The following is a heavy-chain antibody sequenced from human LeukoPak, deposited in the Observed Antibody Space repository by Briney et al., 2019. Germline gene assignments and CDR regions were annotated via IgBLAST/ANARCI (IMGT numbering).Heavy chain of an antibody. D-gene: IGHD3-10*01. J-gene: IGHJ3*02. Sequence: GGSLRLSCAASGFTFSNYAMSWVRQVPGKGLEWVSVLSGSGATTYYADSVKGRFTISRDNSKNTVYLQMNSLRAEDTALYYCAKGPRGAFDIWGQGTMVTVSS. CDR3: AKGPRGAFDI. V-gene: IGHV3-23*01. CDR1: GFTFSNYA. CDR2: LSGSGATT.